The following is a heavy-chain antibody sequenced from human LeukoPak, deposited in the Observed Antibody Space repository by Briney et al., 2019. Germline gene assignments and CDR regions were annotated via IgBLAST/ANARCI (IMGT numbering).Heavy chain of an antibody. V-gene: IGHV5-51*01. J-gene: IGHJ4*02. CDR3: ASRGPSSSGYVYGFEH. D-gene: IGHD3-22*01. CDR2: IYPRDSDT. Sequence: LGESLKISCRGAGYSFTNSWNGWGSQMSGKGLEWMAIIYPRDSDTRYSPSFQGQVTISADKYISTAYLQWHSLKASDTAIYFCASRGPSSSGYVYGFEHWGKGTLVTVSS. CDR1: GYSFTNSW.